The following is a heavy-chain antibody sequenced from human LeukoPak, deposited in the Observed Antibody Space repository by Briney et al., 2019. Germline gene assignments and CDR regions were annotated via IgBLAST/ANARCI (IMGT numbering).Heavy chain of an antibody. CDR2: ISAYNGNT. Sequence: ASVKVSCKASGYTFIGYYMHWVRQPPGQGLEWMGWISAYNGNTNYAQKLQGRVTMTTDTSTSTAYMELRSLRSDDTAVYYCARDWGSTSCYLDYWGQGTLVTVSS. V-gene: IGHV1-18*04. CDR3: ARDWGSTSCYLDY. CDR1: GYTFIGYY. J-gene: IGHJ4*02. D-gene: IGHD2-2*01.